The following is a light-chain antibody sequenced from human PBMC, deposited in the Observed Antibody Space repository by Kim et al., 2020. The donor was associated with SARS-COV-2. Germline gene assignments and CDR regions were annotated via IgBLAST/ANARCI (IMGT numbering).Light chain of an antibody. CDR3: QQYKSYPIT. Sequence: ASVGDRVTITCRARQDISIYLAWFQQKPGKAPKSLIYAASSLHSGVPSKFSGSRSGTDFILTISSLQPEDSGTYFCQQYKSYPITFGQGTRLEIK. V-gene: IGKV1-16*02. CDR2: AAS. J-gene: IGKJ5*01. CDR1: QDISIY.